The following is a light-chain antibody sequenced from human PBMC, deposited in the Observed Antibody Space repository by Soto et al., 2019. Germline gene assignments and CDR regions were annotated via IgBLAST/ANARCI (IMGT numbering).Light chain of an antibody. CDR2: DVS. V-gene: IGLV2-14*01. CDR1: SNDVGGYNY. Sequence: QSVLTQPASVSGSPGQSITISCTGTSNDVGGYNYVSWYQQHPGKAPKLMIYDVSNRPSGVYNRFSGSKSGNTASLIISGLQAEDEADYYCSSYTSTNTLDVFGTGTKVTVL. CDR3: SSYTSTNTLDV. J-gene: IGLJ1*01.